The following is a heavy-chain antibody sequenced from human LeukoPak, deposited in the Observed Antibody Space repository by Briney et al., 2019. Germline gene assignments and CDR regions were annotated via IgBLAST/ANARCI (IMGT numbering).Heavy chain of an antibody. CDR3: ARDPSGSYHRYFDY. CDR1: GGSISSSSYY. J-gene: IGHJ4*02. D-gene: IGHD1-26*01. V-gene: IGHV4-39*07. Sequence: PSETLSLACTVSGGSISSSSYYWGWIRQPPGKGLEWIGSIYYSGSTYYNPSLKSRVTISVDTSKNQFSLKLSSVTAADTAVYYCARDPSGSYHRYFDYWGQGTLVTVSS. CDR2: IYYSGST.